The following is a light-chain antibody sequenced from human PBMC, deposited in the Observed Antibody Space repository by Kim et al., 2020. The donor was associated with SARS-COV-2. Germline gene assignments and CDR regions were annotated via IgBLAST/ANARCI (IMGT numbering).Light chain of an antibody. CDR2: DDD. CDR3: QSYDHANHVVI. V-gene: IGLV6-57*01. J-gene: IGLJ2*01. Sequence: TSSCNRSGGSSVTNYVQWFQQRPGSSPTTVIYDDDKTPSGVPSRFSASVDSSSNSASLTISGLETEDEGDYYCQSYDHANHVVIFGGGTQLTVL. CDR1: GGSSVTNY.